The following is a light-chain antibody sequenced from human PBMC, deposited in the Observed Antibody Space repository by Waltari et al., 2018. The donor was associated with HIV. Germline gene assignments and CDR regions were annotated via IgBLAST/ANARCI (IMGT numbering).Light chain of an antibody. J-gene: IGLJ3*02. Sequence: QSVLTQPPSASGTPGQRVTIPCSGSSSNIGSNTVNWYQPLPGTAPKLLIYTNNHRPSGVPARFSCSKSGTSASLAISGLQSEDEADYYCEAWDDSLNGWVFGGGTKLTVL. CDR3: EAWDDSLNGWV. V-gene: IGLV1-44*01. CDR2: TNN. CDR1: SSNIGSNT.